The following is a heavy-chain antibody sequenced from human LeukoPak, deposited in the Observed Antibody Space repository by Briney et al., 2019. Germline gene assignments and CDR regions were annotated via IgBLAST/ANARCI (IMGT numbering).Heavy chain of an antibody. Sequence: GGSLRLSCAASGFSFSGSWMHWVRQAPAKGLVWVSRINSDGSTTTYADSVQGRFTISRDNAKNTLYLQMNSLRAEDTAVYYCARGLLGGDPRGYWGQGTLVTVSS. D-gene: IGHD1-26*01. CDR1: GFSFSGSW. V-gene: IGHV3-74*03. CDR2: INSDGSTT. CDR3: ARGLLGGDPRGY. J-gene: IGHJ4*02.